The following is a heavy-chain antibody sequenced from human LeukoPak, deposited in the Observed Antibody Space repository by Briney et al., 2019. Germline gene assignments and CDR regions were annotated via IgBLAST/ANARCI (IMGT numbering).Heavy chain of an antibody. J-gene: IGHJ4*02. V-gene: IGHV1-18*01. Sequence: ASVKVSCKASGYTFTSYGISWVRQAPGQGLEWMGWMSAYNGNTNYAQKLQGRVTMTTDTSTSTAYMELRSLRSDDTAVYYCARAGRSWAQFCSGNTHFGYWGQGTLVTVSS. CDR1: GYTFTSYG. CDR2: MSAYNGNT. D-gene: IGHD3-10*02. CDR3: ARAGRSWAQFCSGNTHFGY.